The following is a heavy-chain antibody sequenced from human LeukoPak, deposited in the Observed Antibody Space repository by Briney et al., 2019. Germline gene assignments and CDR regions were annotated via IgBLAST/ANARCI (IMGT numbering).Heavy chain of an antibody. D-gene: IGHD3-9*01. Sequence: GASVKVSCKASGGTFSSYAISWVRQAPGQGLEWMGRIIPILGIANYAQKFQGRVTITADKSTSTAYMELSSLRSEDTAVYYCARHYDILTGYYSSWGQGTLVTVSS. CDR2: IIPILGIA. CDR3: ARHYDILTGYYSS. CDR1: GGTFSSYA. V-gene: IGHV1-69*04. J-gene: IGHJ5*02.